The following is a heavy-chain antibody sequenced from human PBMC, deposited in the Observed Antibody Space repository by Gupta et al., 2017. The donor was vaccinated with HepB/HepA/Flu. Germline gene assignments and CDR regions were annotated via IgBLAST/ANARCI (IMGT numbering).Heavy chain of an antibody. V-gene: IGHV3-23*01. CDR3: AKASYSSKNYYYGMDV. CDR1: GFSYV. D-gene: IGHD6-13*01. Sequence: EVQLLESGGGLVQPGGSLRISCAASGFSYVIIWVRRAPGKGLECVSVMSGSGGRTYYADSVKGRFTISRDNSTNTVYLQMNSLRAEDTAVYYCAKASYSSKNYYYGMDVWGQGTTVTVSS. J-gene: IGHJ6*02. CDR2: MSGSGGRT.